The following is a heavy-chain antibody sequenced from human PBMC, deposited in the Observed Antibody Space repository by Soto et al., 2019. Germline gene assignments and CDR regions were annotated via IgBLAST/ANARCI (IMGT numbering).Heavy chain of an antibody. CDR2: IYSGGST. J-gene: IGHJ3*02. D-gene: IGHD6-19*01. V-gene: IGHV3-53*02. CDR3: ARAGQWLNGDAFDI. CDR1: GFTVSSNY. Sequence: EVQLVETGGGLIQPGGSLRLSCAASGFTVSSNYMSWVRQAPGKGLEWVSVIYSGGSTYYADSVKGRFTISRDNSKNTLYLQMNSLRAEDTAVYYCARAGQWLNGDAFDIWGQGTTVTVSS.